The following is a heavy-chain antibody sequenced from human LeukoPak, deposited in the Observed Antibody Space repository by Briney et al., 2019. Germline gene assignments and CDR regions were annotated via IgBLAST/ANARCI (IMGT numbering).Heavy chain of an antibody. J-gene: IGHJ4*02. CDR1: GGSISSGNYF. CDR3: ARSPLEYDFWSGRHYCFDY. D-gene: IGHD3-3*01. Sequence: SQTLSLTCTVSGGSISSGNYFWSWIRQPAGKGLEWIGRTYTSGSTNYNPSLKSRVTISVDTSKNQFSLKLSSVTAADTAGYYCARSPLEYDFWSGRHYCFDYWGQGTLVTVSS. CDR2: TYTSGST. V-gene: IGHV4-61*02.